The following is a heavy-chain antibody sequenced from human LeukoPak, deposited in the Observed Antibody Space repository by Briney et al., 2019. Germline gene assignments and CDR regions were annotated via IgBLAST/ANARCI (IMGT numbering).Heavy chain of an antibody. J-gene: IGHJ4*02. CDR3: VKGPRPDITVAHTVEN. V-gene: IGHV3-23*01. CDR1: GFIFSNYA. D-gene: IGHD6-19*01. Sequence: GGSLILSCAASGFIFSNYAMRWVRQVPGRGLEWVSTISSRGDSTYVADSVKCRFTISRDNSKNSLYLQMNTVRAEDTAVYYCVKGPRPDITVAHTVENWGQGTLVTVSS. CDR2: ISSRGDST.